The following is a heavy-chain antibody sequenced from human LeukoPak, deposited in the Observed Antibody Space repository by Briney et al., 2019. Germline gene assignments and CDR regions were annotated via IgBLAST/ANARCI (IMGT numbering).Heavy chain of an antibody. V-gene: IGHV3-30*18. CDR1: GFTFNNYG. CDR2: ISNDGRSK. CDR3: AKDMDSSGYYYYFDY. J-gene: IGHJ4*02. Sequence: GGSLRLSCAASGFTFNNYGMHWVRQAPGKGLEWVAAISNDGRSKSYADSVKGRFTISRDNAKNSLYLQMNSLRAEDMALYYCAKDMDSSGYYYYFDYWGQGTLVTVSS. D-gene: IGHD3-22*01.